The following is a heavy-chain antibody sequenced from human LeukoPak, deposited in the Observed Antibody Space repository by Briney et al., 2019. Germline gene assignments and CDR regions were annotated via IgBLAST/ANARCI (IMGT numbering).Heavy chain of an antibody. J-gene: IGHJ4*02. CDR2: INPNSGGT. V-gene: IGHV1-2*02. CDR1: GYTFTGYY. Sequence: ASVKVSCKASGYTFTGYYMHWVRQAPGQGLEWMGWINPNSGGTNYAQKFQGRVTMTRDTFISTAYMELSRLRSDDTAVYYCARGAYYYDSSGSNFGGYWGQGTLVTVSS. D-gene: IGHD3-22*01. CDR3: ARGAYYYDSSGSNFGGY.